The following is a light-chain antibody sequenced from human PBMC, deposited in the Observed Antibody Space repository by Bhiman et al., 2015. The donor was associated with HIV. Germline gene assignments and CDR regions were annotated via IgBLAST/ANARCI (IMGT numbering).Light chain of an antibody. CDR1: SLDIGRYDF. Sequence: QSALTQPASVSGSPGQSISISCTGTSLDIGRYDFVSWYQQHPGQAPKLMIYEVSKRPSGVPDRFSGSKSGNTASLTVSGLQAEDEADYYCSSYAGSNNYVVFGGGTKLTVL. V-gene: IGLV2-8*01. CDR2: EVS. CDR3: SSYAGSNNYVV. J-gene: IGLJ2*01.